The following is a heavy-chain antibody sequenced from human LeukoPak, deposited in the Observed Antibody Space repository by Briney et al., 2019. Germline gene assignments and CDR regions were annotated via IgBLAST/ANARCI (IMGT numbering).Heavy chain of an antibody. Sequence: GGSLRLSCAASGFPFSSYAMSWVRQAPGKGLEWVSSISGSGGSTYYADSVKGRFTISRDNSGNMVYLQMNSLRAEDTAVYHCAKDWDYYDSSGYSSPLDYWGQGSLVTVSS. CDR2: ISGSGGST. CDR3: AKDWDYYDSSGYSSPLDY. V-gene: IGHV3-23*01. D-gene: IGHD3-22*01. CDR1: GFPFSSYA. J-gene: IGHJ4*02.